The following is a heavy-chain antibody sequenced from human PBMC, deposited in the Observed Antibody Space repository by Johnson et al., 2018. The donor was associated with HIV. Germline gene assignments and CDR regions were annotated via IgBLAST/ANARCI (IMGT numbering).Heavy chain of an antibody. J-gene: IGHJ3*02. CDR3: ARERSGWYGDAFDI. V-gene: IGHV3-53*01. CDR1: GFTVSSNY. D-gene: IGHD6-19*01. CDR2: IYSGGST. Sequence: VQLVESGGGLVKPGGSLRLSCAASGFTVSSNYMSWVRQAPGKGLEWVSVIYSGGSTYYADSVKGRFTISRDSSKNSLYLQMNSLRAEDTAVYYCARERSGWYGDAFDIWGQGTMVTVSS.